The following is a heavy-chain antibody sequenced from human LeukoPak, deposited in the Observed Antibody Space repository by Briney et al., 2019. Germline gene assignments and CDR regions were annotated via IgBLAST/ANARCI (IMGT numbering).Heavy chain of an antibody. CDR1: GFSFSTYA. Sequence: GGSLRLSCAASGFSFSTYAMSWVRQSPGKGLEWVSAISAGGATIYYADSVKGRFTVSRDNSKNTLYLHMNSLRAEDTAIYYCAKDSGGTYFYYYYYMDVWGKGTTVTVSS. CDR2: ISAGGATI. V-gene: IGHV3-23*01. CDR3: AKDSGGTYFYYYYYMDV. J-gene: IGHJ6*03. D-gene: IGHD1-26*01.